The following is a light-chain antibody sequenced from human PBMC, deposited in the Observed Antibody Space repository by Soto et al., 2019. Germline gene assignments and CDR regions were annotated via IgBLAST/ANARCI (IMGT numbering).Light chain of an antibody. Sequence: EIVMTQSPATLSVSPGERATLSCRASQSVSSNLAWYQQKPGQAPRLLIYCASTRATGIPARFSGSGSGTEFTLTISSLQSEDFAVYYGQQYKNWPSFGPGTKVDIK. CDR3: QQYKNWPS. CDR2: CAS. CDR1: QSVSSN. V-gene: IGKV3-15*01. J-gene: IGKJ3*01.